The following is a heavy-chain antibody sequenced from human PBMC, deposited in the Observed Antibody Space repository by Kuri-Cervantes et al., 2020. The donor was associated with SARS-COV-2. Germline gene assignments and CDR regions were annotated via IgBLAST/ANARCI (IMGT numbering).Heavy chain of an antibody. V-gene: IGHV4-34*01. CDR2: INHSGST. CDR3: ARVLRGDIVVVPAAAEYYGMDV. D-gene: IGHD2-2*01. Sequence: GSLRLSCAVYGGSFSGYYWSWIRQPPGKGLEWIGEINHSGSTNYNPSFKRRVTISVDTSKNQFSLKLSSVTAADTAVYYCARVLRGDIVVVPAAAEYYGMDVWGQGNTV. J-gene: IGHJ6*01. CDR1: GGSFSGYY.